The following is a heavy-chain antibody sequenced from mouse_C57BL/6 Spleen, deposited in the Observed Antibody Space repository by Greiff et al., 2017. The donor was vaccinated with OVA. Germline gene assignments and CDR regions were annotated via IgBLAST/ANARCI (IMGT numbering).Heavy chain of an antibody. V-gene: IGHV5-9*01. J-gene: IGHJ4*01. D-gene: IGHD2-5*01. CDR2: ISGGGGNN. CDR3: ATSYYSNYAYAMDY. Sequence: EVQLVESGGGLVKPGGSLKLSCAASGFTFSSYTMSWVRQTPEKRLAWVATISGGGGNNYYPDSVKGRFTISRDNAKNTLYLQMSSLRFEDTALYYCATSYYSNYAYAMDYWGQGTSVTVSS. CDR1: GFTFSSYT.